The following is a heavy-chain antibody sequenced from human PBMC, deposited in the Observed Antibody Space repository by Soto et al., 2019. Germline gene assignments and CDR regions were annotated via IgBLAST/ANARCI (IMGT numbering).Heavy chain of an antibody. J-gene: IGHJ4*02. V-gene: IGHV1-2*02. Sequence: QVQLVQSGAEVKKPGASVRVSCKASGYTFTAYYVEWVRQAPGQGLEWMGWINPNTGDTNYAQKFQGRVAMTRDTSITTAYMELSMLKSDDTAMYYCARGLGPDSWGQGTLVTVSS. CDR3: ARGLGPDS. CDR1: GYTFTAYY. D-gene: IGHD2-21*01. CDR2: INPNTGDT.